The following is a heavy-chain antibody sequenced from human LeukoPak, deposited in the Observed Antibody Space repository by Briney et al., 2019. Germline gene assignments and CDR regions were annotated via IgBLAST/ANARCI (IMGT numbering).Heavy chain of an antibody. V-gene: IGHV3-30*04. CDR3: AREGKTVRGTFCDY. CDR1: GFTFSSYA. J-gene: IGHJ4*02. CDR2: ISYDGSNK. Sequence: PGGSLRLSCAASGFTFSSYAMHWVRQAPGKGLEWVAVISYDGSNKYYADSVKGRFTISRDNSKNTLYLQMNSLRAEDTAVYYCAREGKTVRGTFCDYWGQGTLVTVSS. D-gene: IGHD3-10*01.